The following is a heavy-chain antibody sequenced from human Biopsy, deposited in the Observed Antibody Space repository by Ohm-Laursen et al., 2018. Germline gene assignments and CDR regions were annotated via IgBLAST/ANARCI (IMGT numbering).Heavy chain of an antibody. V-gene: IGHV4-59*12. CDR3: ARDRDRRGWFDP. Sequence: SETLSLTCTVSCDSISNYYWTWIRQSPGKGLEWIGYIYYTGSTNYNPSLKSRVTMSVDTSKNKFSLRVSSVTAADTAVYYCARDRDRRGWFDPWGQGTLVTVSS. D-gene: IGHD1-14*01. CDR1: CDSISNYY. J-gene: IGHJ5*02. CDR2: IYYTGST.